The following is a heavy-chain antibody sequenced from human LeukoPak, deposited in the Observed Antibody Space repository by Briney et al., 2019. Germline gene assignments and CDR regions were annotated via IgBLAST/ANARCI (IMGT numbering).Heavy chain of an antibody. CDR3: ARDRAAADP. J-gene: IGHJ5*02. D-gene: IGHD6-13*01. CDR2: VNQGGTEK. CDR1: GFTFSSQW. Sequence: GGSLRLSCAASGFTFSSQWMSWVRQAPGKGLEWVANVNQGGTEKYYVDSVKGRFTISRDNAENSLYLQMNSLRAEDTAVYYCARDRAAADPWGQGTLVTVSS. V-gene: IGHV3-7*01.